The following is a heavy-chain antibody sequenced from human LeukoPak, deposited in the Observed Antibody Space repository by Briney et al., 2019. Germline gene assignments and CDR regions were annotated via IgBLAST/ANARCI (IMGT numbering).Heavy chain of an antibody. J-gene: IGHJ4*02. Sequence: QPGGSLRLSCAASGVTFSSYSMSWVRQAPEKGLQWVSAISGGGVSTYYADSVRGRFTISRDNSKNTLYLQMNSLRAEDTAVYYCARKVAAPDYWGQGTLVTVSS. CDR1: GVTFSSYS. D-gene: IGHD6-19*01. CDR3: ARKVAAPDY. V-gene: IGHV3-23*01. CDR2: ISGGGVST.